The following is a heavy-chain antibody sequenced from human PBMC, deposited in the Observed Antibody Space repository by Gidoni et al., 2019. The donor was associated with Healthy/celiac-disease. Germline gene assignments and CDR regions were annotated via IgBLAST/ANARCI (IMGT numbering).Heavy chain of an antibody. V-gene: IGHV3-64*01. Sequence: EVRLVESGGGLVQPGGSLRLSCITSAFTFTDYDMQWVRQAPGKGLEYVSRISINGDSTYYANSVKGRFTIFRDNSKNTLYLQMSSLRADDMAVYYCVRDPSLEYGVRWGQGTLVTVSS. CDR2: ISINGDST. J-gene: IGHJ4*02. CDR3: VRDPSLEYGVR. D-gene: IGHD3-10*01. CDR1: AFTFTDYD.